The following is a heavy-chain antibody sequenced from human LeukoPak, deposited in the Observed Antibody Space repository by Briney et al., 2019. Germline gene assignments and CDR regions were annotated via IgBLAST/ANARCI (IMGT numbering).Heavy chain of an antibody. J-gene: IGHJ3*02. D-gene: IGHD1-14*01. V-gene: IGHV4-59*08. CDR3: ARHWGDSPNHSDDLYAFDI. CDR2: IYYSGST. Sequence: PSETLSLTCTVSGDSISNYYWSWIRQPPGKGLEWIGFIYYSGSTNYNPSLRSRVTISVDTSKNQFFLKLSSVTAADTAVYYCARHWGDSPNHSDDLYAFDIWGQGTMVTVSS. CDR1: GDSISNYY.